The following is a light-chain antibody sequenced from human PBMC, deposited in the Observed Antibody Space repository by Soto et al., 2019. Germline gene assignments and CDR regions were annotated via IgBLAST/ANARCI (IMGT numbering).Light chain of an antibody. CDR2: GAS. CDR3: QQYGSSPPYT. J-gene: IGKJ2*01. Sequence: EIVLTQSPGTLSLSPGERATLSCRASQSGSSSYLAWYQQKPGQAPRRLIYGASSRATGIPDRFSGSGSGTDFTLTISRLEPEDFAVYYCQQYGSSPPYTFGQGTKLEIK. CDR1: QSGSSSY. V-gene: IGKV3-20*01.